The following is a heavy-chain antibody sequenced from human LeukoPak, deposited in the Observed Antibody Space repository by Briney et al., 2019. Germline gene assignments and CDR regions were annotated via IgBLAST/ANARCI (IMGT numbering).Heavy chain of an antibody. D-gene: IGHD3-9*01. CDR3: ARVGAPIFYYYMDV. CDR1: GYTFTSYS. Sequence: ASVKVSCKASGYTFTSYSMNWVRQAPGQGLEYMGWINANTGNPTYAQGFTGRFVFSLDTSVSTAYLQISSLKAEDTAVYYCARVGAPIFYYYMDVWGKGTTVTVSS. J-gene: IGHJ6*03. CDR2: INANTGNP. V-gene: IGHV7-4-1*02.